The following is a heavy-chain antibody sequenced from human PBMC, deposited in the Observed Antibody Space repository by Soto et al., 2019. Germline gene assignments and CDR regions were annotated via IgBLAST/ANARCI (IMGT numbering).Heavy chain of an antibody. CDR1: GGSISSGGYY. Sequence: SETLSLTCTVSGGSISSGGYYWSWIRQHPGKGLEWIGYIYYSGSTYYNPSLKSRVTISVDTSKNQFSPKLSSVTAADTAVYYCARSGYSYGPNPLLYWGQGTRVTVSS. CDR2: IYYSGST. CDR3: ARSGYSYGPNPLLY. D-gene: IGHD5-18*01. V-gene: IGHV4-31*03. J-gene: IGHJ4*02.